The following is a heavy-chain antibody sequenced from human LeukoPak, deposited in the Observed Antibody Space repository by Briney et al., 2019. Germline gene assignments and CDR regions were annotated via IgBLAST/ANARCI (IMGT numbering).Heavy chain of an antibody. J-gene: IGHJ4*02. CDR2: INPNSGGT. V-gene: IGHV1-2*06. D-gene: IGHD3-10*01. CDR1: GYTFSGYY. CDR3: ARNDRGSGMGY. Sequence: ASVKLSCTASGYTFSGYYMHWVRQAPGQGLEWIGRINPNSGGTNYAQKFQGRVTMTRDTSISAAYMELSRLSSDDTAVYYCARNDRGSGMGYWGQGTLVTVSS.